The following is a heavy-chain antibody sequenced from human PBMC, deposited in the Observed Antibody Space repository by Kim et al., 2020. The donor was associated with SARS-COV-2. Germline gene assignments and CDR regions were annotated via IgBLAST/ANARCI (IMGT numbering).Heavy chain of an antibody. V-gene: IGHV1-18*04. J-gene: IGHJ5*02. CDR1: GYTFTSYG. CDR2: ISAYNGNT. CDR3: ARVMPLIIGNSSSWYRHSWFDP. Sequence: ASVKVSCKASGYTFTSYGISWVRQAPGQGLEWMGWISAYNGNTNYAQKLQGRVTMTTDTSTSTAYMELRSLRSDDTAVYYCARVMPLIIGNSSSWYRHSWFDPWGQGTLVTVSS. D-gene: IGHD6-13*01.